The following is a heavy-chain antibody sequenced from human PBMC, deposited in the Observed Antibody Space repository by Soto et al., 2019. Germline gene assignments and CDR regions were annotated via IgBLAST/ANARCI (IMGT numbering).Heavy chain of an antibody. CDR1: GGTFSSYA. V-gene: IGHV1-69*01. Sequence: QVQLVQSGAEVKNPGSSVKVSCKASGGTFSSYAISWVRQAPGQGLEWMGGIIPIFGTANYAQKFQGRVTITADDSTSTAYMELSSLRSEDTAVYYCARDRYYYGSGPMDVWGQGTTVTVSS. D-gene: IGHD3-10*01. CDR3: ARDRYYYGSGPMDV. J-gene: IGHJ6*02. CDR2: IIPIFGTA.